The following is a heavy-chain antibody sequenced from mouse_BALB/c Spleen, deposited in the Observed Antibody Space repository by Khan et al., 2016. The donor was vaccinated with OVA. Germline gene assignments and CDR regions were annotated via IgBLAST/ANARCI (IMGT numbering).Heavy chain of an antibody. CDR1: GYSFTSYL. D-gene: IGHD1-3*01. Sequence: EVQLQQSGTVLARPGTSVKMSCKASGYSFTSYLIHWVKQRPGQGLEWIGDIFPGNGDTNYNQKFKDKAKLPADTSASTAYMELSSLTNEDSAVYYCTRGGYSSFAFWGHGTLVTVSA. CDR3: TRGGYSSFAF. CDR2: IFPGNGDT. J-gene: IGHJ3*01. V-gene: IGHV1-5*01.